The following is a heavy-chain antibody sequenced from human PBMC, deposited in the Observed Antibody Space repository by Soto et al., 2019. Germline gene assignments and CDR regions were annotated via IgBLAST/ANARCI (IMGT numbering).Heavy chain of an antibody. V-gene: IGHV1-18*01. CDR1: GYTFTSYG. CDR3: ARDIVLMVYAIPDYYYYGMDV. Sequence: EASVKVSCKASGYTFTSYGISWVRQAPGQGLEWMGWISAYNGNTNYAQKLQGRVTMTTDTSTSTAYMELRSLRSDDTAVYYCARDIVLMVYAIPDYYYYGMDVWGQGTTVTVSS. D-gene: IGHD2-8*01. CDR2: ISAYNGNT. J-gene: IGHJ6*02.